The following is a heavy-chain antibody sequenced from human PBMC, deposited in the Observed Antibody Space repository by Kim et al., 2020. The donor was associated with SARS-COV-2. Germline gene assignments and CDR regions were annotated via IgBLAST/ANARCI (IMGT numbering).Heavy chain of an antibody. V-gene: IGHV1-3*01. CDR2: INAGNGNT. J-gene: IGHJ6*02. Sequence: ASVKVSCKASGYTFTSYAMHWVRQAPGQRLEWMGWINAGNGNTKYSQKFQGRVTITRDTSASTAYMELSSLRSEDTAVYYCVRGIAAAGTGYYYYYGMDVWGQGTTVTVSS. CDR1: GYTFTSYA. CDR3: VRGIAAAGTGYYYYYGMDV. D-gene: IGHD6-13*01.